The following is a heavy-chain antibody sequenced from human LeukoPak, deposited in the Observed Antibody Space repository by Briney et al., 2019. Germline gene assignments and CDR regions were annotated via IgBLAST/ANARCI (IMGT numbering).Heavy chain of an antibody. CDR2: ISGSGGST. J-gene: IGHJ4*02. CDR3: AKDRAILTGYHQPRGGYYFDY. CDR1: GFTFSSYA. D-gene: IGHD3-9*01. Sequence: PGRSLRLSCAASGFTFSSYAMSWVRQAPGKGLEWVSAISGSGGSTYYADSVKGRFTISRDNSKNTLYLQMNSLRAEDTAVYYCAKDRAILTGYHQPRGGYYFDYWGQGTLVTVSS. V-gene: IGHV3-23*01.